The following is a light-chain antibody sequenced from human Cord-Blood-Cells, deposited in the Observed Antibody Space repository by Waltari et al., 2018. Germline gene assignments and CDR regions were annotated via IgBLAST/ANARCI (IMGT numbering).Light chain of an antibody. V-gene: IGLV1-40*01. CDR2: GNS. Sequence: QSVLTQPPSVSGAPGQRVTISCTGSSSNIGAGYDVHWYQQLPGTAPKLLIYGNSVRPTGVPDRFSGSKSGTSASLAITGLQAEDEADYYCQSYDSSRSGYVFGTGTKVTVL. CDR3: QSYDSSRSGYV. CDR1: SSNIGAGYD. J-gene: IGLJ1*01.